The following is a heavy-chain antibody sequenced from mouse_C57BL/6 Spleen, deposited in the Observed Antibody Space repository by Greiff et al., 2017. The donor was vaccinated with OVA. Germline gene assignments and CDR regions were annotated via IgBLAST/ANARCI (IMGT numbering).Heavy chain of an antibody. J-gene: IGHJ2*01. CDR2: IYPGDGDT. V-gene: IGHV1-82*01. D-gene: IGHD2-4*01. Sequence: QVQLQQSGPELVKPGASVKISCKASGYAFSSSWMNWVKQRPGKGLEWIGRIYPGDGDTNYNGKFKGKATLTADKSSSTAYMQRSSLTSEDSAVYFCARSGYYDYDVGYFDYWGKGTTLTVSS. CDR3: ARSGYYDYDVGYFDY. CDR1: GYAFSSSW.